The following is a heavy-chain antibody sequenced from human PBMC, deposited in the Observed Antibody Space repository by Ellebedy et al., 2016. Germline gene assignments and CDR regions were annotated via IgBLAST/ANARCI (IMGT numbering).Heavy chain of an antibody. Sequence: GESLKISXKGSGYSFTSYWISWVRQMPGKGLEWMGRIDPSDSYTNYSPSFQGHVTISADKSISTAYLQWSSLKASDTAMYYCARGAYDSSGFDYWGQGTLVTVSS. D-gene: IGHD3-22*01. V-gene: IGHV5-10-1*01. CDR1: GYSFTSYW. CDR2: IDPSDSYT. CDR3: ARGAYDSSGFDY. J-gene: IGHJ4*02.